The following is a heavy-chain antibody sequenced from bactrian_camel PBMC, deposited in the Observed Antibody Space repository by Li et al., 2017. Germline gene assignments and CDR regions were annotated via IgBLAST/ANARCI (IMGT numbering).Heavy chain of an antibody. CDR2: IYSDGSNT. CDR3: AVMVGALPFGPMCRRWLGH. V-gene: IGHV3S6*01. CDR1: GFTFSRSY. Sequence: HVQLVESGGGSVQAGGSLKLSCAASGFTFSRSYVNWVRQAPGKGLEWVSSIYSDGSNTYYADSVKGRFTISQDNAKNTVYLQMNMLKPEDTGVYVCAVMVGALPFGPMCRRWLGHWGQGTQVTVS. D-gene: IGHD5*01. J-gene: IGHJ4*01.